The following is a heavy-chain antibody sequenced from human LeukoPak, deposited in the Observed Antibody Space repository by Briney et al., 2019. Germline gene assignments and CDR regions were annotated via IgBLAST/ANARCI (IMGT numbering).Heavy chain of an antibody. J-gene: IGHJ3*02. V-gene: IGHV4-34*01. CDR2: INHSGST. CDR1: GGSISSNYY. Sequence: SETLSLTCTASGGSISSNYYWAWIRQPPGKGLEWIGEINHSGSTNYNPSLKSRVTISVDASKNQFSLKLSSVTAADTAVYYCARHPRVAFDIWGQGTMVTVSS. CDR3: ARHPRVAFDI.